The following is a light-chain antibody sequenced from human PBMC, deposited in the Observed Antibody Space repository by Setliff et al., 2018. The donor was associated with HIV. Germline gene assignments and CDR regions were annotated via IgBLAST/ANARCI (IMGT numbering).Light chain of an antibody. V-gene: IGLV2-8*01. Sequence: QSALAQTPSASGSPGQSVTISCTGTSSDVGRCNFVSWYQQHPGKAPKLMIYEVSKRPSGVPDRFSGSKSDNTASLTVSGLQAEDEADYYCSSYAGNNNYVFGTGTKVTVL. J-gene: IGLJ1*01. CDR2: EVS. CDR1: SSDVGRCNF. CDR3: SSYAGNNNYV.